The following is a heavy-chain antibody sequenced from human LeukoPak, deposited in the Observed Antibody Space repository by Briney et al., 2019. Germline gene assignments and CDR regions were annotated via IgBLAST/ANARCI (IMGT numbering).Heavy chain of an antibody. D-gene: IGHD1-26*01. J-gene: IGHJ4*02. Sequence: HSGRSLRLSCAASGFTFDDYAMHWVRQAPGKGLEWVSGISWNSGSIGYADSVKGRFTISRDNAKNSLYLQMNSLRAEDTAVYYCARDGGIVGAAFFDYWGQGTLVTVSS. CDR1: GFTFDDYA. CDR2: ISWNSGSI. CDR3: ARDGGIVGAAFFDY. V-gene: IGHV3-9*01.